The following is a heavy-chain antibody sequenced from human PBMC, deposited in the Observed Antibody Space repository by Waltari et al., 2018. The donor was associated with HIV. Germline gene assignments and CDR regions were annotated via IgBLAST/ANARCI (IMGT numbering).Heavy chain of an antibody. CDR2: IKSNTDGGTT. V-gene: IGHV3-15*01. CDR3: TTVGGGTRDY. J-gene: IGHJ4*02. Sequence: EVLLVESGGGLGKPGGSLRLSCAASGFTFSGAWMSWVRQAQGKGLEWVGRIKSNTDGGTTDYAAPVKGRFTISRDDSKTTLYLEMNSLKTEDTAVYYCTTVGGGTRDYWGQGTLITVSS. CDR1: GFTFSGAW. D-gene: IGHD3-16*01.